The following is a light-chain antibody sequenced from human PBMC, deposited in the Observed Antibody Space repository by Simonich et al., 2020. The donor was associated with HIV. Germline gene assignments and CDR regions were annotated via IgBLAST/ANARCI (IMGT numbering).Light chain of an antibody. CDR3: QQHDNLYT. CDR2: DAS. V-gene: IGKV1-33*01. CDR1: QSISIW. Sequence: DIQMTQSPSSVSASVGDRFTITCRASQSISIWWAWYQQKPGKAPKLLLYDASNLKTGVPSRFSGSGSGTDFSFTISSLQPEDVATYYCQQHDNLYTFGQGTKLEIK. J-gene: IGKJ2*01.